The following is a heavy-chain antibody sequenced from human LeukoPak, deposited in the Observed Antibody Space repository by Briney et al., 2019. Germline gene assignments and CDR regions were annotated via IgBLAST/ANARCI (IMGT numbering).Heavy chain of an antibody. V-gene: IGHV3-30-3*01. Sequence: GGPLKLSFQAFEFTFSSYAMNWVRQPPGKGLEGVEVISYDGSNKYYADSVKGRFTISRDNSKNTLYLQMNSLRAEDTAVYYCARPARGVGASDFDYWGQGTLVTVSS. J-gene: IGHJ4*02. CDR1: EFTFSSYA. CDR3: ARPARGVGASDFDY. D-gene: IGHD1-26*01. CDR2: ISYDGSNK.